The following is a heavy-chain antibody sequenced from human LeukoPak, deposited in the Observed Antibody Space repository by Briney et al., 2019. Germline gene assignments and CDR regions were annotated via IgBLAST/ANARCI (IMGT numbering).Heavy chain of an antibody. D-gene: IGHD2-15*01. J-gene: IGHJ4*02. CDR2: ISATGGST. CDR3: AKGFIGYCSGGRCSTFDY. V-gene: IGHV3-23*01. CDR1: GFTFSSYA. Sequence: PGGSLRLSCAASGFTFSSYAMSWVRQAPGKGLEWVSSISATGGSTYYADSVKGRFTTSRDNSKNTLYLQMNSLRAEDTAVYYCAKGFIGYCSGGRCSTFDYWGQGTLVTVSS.